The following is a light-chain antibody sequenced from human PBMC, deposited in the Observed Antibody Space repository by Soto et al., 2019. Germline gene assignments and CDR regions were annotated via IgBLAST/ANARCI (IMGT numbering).Light chain of an antibody. CDR1: QSISSS. CDR2: GAS. CDR3: QMYNKWVAT. J-gene: IGKJ4*01. Sequence: EIVLPPSPCILSLSPRERASLSCGASQSISSSFLAWYQQKPGQAPRLLIYGASTRATGIPARFSGSGSGTDFTLTINSLQSEEFAVYYCQMYNKWVATFGGGTKVDI. V-gene: IGKV3D-15*01.